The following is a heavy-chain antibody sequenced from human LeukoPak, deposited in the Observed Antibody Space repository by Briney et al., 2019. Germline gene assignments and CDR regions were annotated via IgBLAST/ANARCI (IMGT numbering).Heavy chain of an antibody. D-gene: IGHD5-24*01. Sequence: GGSLRLSCAASGFTFSSYGMHWVRQAPGKGLEWVAVISYDGSNKYYADSVKGRFTISRDNSKNTLYLQMNSLRAEDTAVYYCAKAQAKMAYNSGYWYFDLWGRGTLVTVSS. CDR3: AKAQAKMAYNSGYWYFDL. V-gene: IGHV3-30*18. CDR2: ISYDGSNK. J-gene: IGHJ2*01. CDR1: GFTFSSYG.